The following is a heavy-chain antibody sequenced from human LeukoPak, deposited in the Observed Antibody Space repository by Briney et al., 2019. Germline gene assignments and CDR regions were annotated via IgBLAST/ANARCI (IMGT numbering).Heavy chain of an antibody. J-gene: IGHJ4*02. CDR2: ISGSGGST. V-gene: IGHV3-23*01. CDR1: GLTFGSYA. Sequence: GGSLRLSCAASGLTFGSYAMSWVRQAPGKGLEWVSAISGSGGSTYYADSVKGRFTISRDNSKNTLYLQMNSLRAEDTAVYYCAKKVGYDFWSGPNYFDYWGQGTLVTVSS. D-gene: IGHD3-3*01. CDR3: AKKVGYDFWSGPNYFDY.